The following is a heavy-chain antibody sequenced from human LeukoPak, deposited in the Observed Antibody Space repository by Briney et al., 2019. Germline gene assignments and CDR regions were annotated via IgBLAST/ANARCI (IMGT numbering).Heavy chain of an antibody. V-gene: IGHV1-69*05. CDR1: GGTFSSYA. Sequence: ASVKVSCKASGGTFSSYAISWVRQAPGQGLEWMGGIIPIFGTANYAQKFQGRVTITTDESTSTAYMELSSLRSEDTAVYYCARDNTIFGVVLGYMDVWGKGTTVTVSS. CDR3: ARDNTIFGVVLGYMDV. D-gene: IGHD3-3*01. CDR2: IIPIFGTA. J-gene: IGHJ6*03.